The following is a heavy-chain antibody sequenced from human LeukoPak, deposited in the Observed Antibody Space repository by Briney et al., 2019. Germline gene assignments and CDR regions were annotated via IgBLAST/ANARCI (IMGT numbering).Heavy chain of an antibody. Sequence: PGGSLRLSCTASGFSFSGHWMHWARQLPGKGLVWVSRISPTGSTTSYADSVKGRFTISRDNSKNTLYLQMNSLRAEDTAVYYCATWGGHSTGSWFDPWGQGTLVTVSS. CDR1: GFSFSGHW. V-gene: IGHV3-74*01. CDR2: ISPTGSTT. CDR3: ATWGGHSTGSWFDP. D-gene: IGHD6-25*01. J-gene: IGHJ5*02.